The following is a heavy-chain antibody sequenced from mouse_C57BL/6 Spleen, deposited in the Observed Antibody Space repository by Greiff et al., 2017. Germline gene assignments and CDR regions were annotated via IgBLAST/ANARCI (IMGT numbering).Heavy chain of an antibody. CDR1: GYAFTNYL. CDR3: ARGYGKDYAMDY. J-gene: IGHJ4*01. Sequence: VQLQQSGAELVRPGTSVKVSCKASGYAFTNYLIEWVKQRPGPGLEWIGVINPGSGGTNYNENFKGKATLTADKSSSTAYMQLSSLTSEDSAVYFCARGYGKDYAMDYWGQGTSVTVSA. V-gene: IGHV1-54*01. D-gene: IGHD2-1*01. CDR2: INPGSGGT.